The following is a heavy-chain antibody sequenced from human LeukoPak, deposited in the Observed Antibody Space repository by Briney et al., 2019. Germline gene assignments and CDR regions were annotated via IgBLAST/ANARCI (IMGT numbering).Heavy chain of an antibody. V-gene: IGHV1-18*01. CDR3: ARDLAAGVVLGGY. J-gene: IGHJ4*02. CDR1: GYTFTSYG. D-gene: IGHD3-16*01. CDR2: ISAYDANT. Sequence: ASLTLSCAASGYTFTSYGISWVRQAPGQGLEWMGWISAYDANTNYAQNLQGGVTFTTDTSTSTAYMELRNLRSDDTAVYYCARDLAAGVVLGGYWGQGTLVTVSS.